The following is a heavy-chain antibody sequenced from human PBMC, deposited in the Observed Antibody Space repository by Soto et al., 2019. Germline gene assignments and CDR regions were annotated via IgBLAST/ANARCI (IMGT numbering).Heavy chain of an antibody. D-gene: IGHD5-12*01. J-gene: IGHJ6*02. Sequence: EVQLLESGGGLVQPGGSLRLSCAASGFTFSSYAMRWVRQAPGKGLEWVSVISGSGGSTYYADSVKGRFTISRDNSRNTLYLQMNSLRAEDTAVYYCAKETGLVATIRYYYYGMDVWGPGTTVTVSS. V-gene: IGHV3-23*01. CDR2: ISGSGGST. CDR1: GFTFSSYA. CDR3: AKETGLVATIRYYYYGMDV.